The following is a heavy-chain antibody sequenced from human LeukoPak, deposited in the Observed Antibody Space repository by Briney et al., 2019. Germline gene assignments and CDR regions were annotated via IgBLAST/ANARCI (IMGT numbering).Heavy chain of an antibody. J-gene: IGHJ4*02. V-gene: IGHV4-38-2*01. Sequence: SETLSLTCAVSGYSISRGYYWGWIRRPPGKGLEWIGSIYYNECTYYNPPLKSLDTISVDTSNHQVSARLHPVTSADTAMYYCARHLIAGGDAVMVTFDSWGQGTLVTVSS. CDR3: ARHLIAGGDAVMVTFDS. D-gene: IGHD4-23*01. CDR2: IYYNECT. CDR1: GYSISRGYY.